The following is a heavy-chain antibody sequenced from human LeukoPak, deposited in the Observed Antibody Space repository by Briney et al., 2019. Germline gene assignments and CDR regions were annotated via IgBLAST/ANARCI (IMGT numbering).Heavy chain of an antibody. D-gene: IGHD2-2*01. Sequence: PSETLSLTCTVSGGSISSSSYYWGWIRQPPGKGLEWMGSIYYSGSTYYNSSLKSRVTISVDTSKNQFSLTLSSVTAADTAVYYCARLQGGKYQLLRESEYFQHWGQGTLVTVSS. CDR2: IYYSGST. CDR1: GGSISSSSYY. V-gene: IGHV4-39*01. CDR3: ARLQGGKYQLLRESEYFQH. J-gene: IGHJ1*01.